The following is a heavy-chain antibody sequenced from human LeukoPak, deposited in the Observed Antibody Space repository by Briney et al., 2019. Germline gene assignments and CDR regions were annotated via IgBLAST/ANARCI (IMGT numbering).Heavy chain of an antibody. CDR1: GFTFSDYY. CDR2: ISSSSSYT. Sequence: GGSLRLSCAVSGFTFSDYYMSWIRQAPGKGLEWVSYISSSSSYTNYADSVKGRFTISRDNAKNSLYLQMNSLRAEDTAVYYCARVGGGMATITRGYFDLWGRGTLVTVSS. J-gene: IGHJ2*01. V-gene: IGHV3-11*05. D-gene: IGHD5-24*01. CDR3: ARVGGGMATITRGYFDL.